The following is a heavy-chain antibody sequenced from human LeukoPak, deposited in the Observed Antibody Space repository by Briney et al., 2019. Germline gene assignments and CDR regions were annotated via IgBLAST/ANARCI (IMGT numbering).Heavy chain of an antibody. CDR2: IYYNGDT. V-gene: IGHV4-59*08. CDR3: AKTARVPYY. CDR1: GDSITSTY. Sequence: PSETLSLTCTVSGDSITSTYWSWLRQPPGKGLEYLGYIYYNGDTNYNPSLRGRLTLSLDMSKNQFSLKLTSVTAADTAVYFCAKTARVPYYWGQGILVTVSS. D-gene: IGHD3-16*01. J-gene: IGHJ4*02.